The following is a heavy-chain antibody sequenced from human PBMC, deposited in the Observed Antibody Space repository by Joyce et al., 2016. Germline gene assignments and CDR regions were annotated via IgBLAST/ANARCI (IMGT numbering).Heavy chain of an antibody. V-gene: IGHV4-38-2*01. J-gene: IGHJ4*02. D-gene: IGHD6-13*01. CDR1: GLWINSGHY. CDR2: IYFTGST. Sequence: QVQLQAPGPGLVKPSETLSLTCGVSGLWINSGHYWGWIGGIYFTGSTYYNPSLKSRVTISLDTSENPLSLELRSVTAADSALYHCASGSGRLAAAGWTGYFDYWGQETLVTVSS. CDR3: ASGSGRLAAAGWTGYFDY.